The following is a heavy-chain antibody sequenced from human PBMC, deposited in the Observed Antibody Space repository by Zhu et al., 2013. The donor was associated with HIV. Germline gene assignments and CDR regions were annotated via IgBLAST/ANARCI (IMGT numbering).Heavy chain of an antibody. Sequence: QVQLVQSGAEVKKPGSSVKVSCKASGGTFSSYGISWVRQAPGQGLEWMGGIIPIFGTANYAQKFQGRVTITADESTSTAYMELSSLRSEDTAVYYCARDRSPNMVRRVPDAFDIWGQGTMVTVSS. D-gene: IGHD3-10*01. V-gene: IGHV1-69*12. CDR1: GGTFSSYG. J-gene: IGHJ3*02. CDR3: ARDRSPNMVRRVPDAFDI. CDR2: IIPIFGTA.